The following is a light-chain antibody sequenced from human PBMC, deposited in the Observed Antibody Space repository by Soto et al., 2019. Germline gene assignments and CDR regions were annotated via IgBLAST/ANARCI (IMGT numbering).Light chain of an antibody. CDR2: EGS. CDR3: SSYAGSVILVV. Sequence: QSALTQPGSVSGSPGQSITISCSGTSSDIGSYNLVSWYQQHPGKAPKLIIFEGSRLPSGVSSRFSGSKSGNTASLTISGLRAEDEADYFCSSYAGSVILVVFGGGTKLTVL. J-gene: IGLJ3*02. CDR1: SSDIGSYNL. V-gene: IGLV2-23*01.